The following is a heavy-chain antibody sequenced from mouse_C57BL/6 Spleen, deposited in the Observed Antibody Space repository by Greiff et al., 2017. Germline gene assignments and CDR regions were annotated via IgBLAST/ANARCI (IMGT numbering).Heavy chain of an antibody. J-gene: IGHJ4*01. CDR3: AQVADYYAMDY. D-gene: IGHD1-1*02. CDR2: IHPNSGST. V-gene: IGHV1-64*01. Sequence: QVHVKQPGAELVKPGASVKLSCKASGYTFTSYWMHWVKQRPGQGLEWIGMIHPNSGSTNYNEKFKSKATLTVDKSSSTAYMQLSSLTSEDSAVYYCAQVADYYAMDYWGQGTSVTVSS. CDR1: GYTFTSYW.